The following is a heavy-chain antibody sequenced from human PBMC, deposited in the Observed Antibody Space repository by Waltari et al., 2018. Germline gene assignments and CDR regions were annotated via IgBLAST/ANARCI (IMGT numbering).Heavy chain of an antibody. V-gene: IGHV3-21*01. CDR2: ISSSSSYI. D-gene: IGHD6-13*01. CDR1: GFTFSSYS. CDR3: ARGADSDALDI. J-gene: IGHJ3*02. Sequence: EVQLVESGGGLVKPGGSLRLSCAASGFTFSSYSMNWVRQAPGKGLGWVSAISSSSSYIYDADSVKGRFTISRDNAKNSLYLQMNSLRAEDTAVEYCARGADSDALDIWGQGTMVTVSS.